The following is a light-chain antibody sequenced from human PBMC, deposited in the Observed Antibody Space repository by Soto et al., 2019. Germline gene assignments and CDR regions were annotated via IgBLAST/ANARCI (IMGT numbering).Light chain of an antibody. CDR1: SSDVGSYRL. V-gene: IGLV2-23*01. J-gene: IGLJ3*02. CDR3: CSYAGSNAGV. Sequence: QSALTQPASVSGSPGQSITISCTGSSSDVGSYRLVSWYQQDPGKAPKVLIYEDTKRPSGVSNRFSGSKSGNTASLTISGLQGEDEADYYCCSYAGSNAGVFGGGTKLTVL. CDR2: EDT.